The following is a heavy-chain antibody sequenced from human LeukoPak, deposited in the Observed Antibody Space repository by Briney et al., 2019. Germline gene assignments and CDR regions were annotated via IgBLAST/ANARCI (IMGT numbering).Heavy chain of an antibody. CDR3: ARRAMYYDSSGYFGFYYYYMDV. CDR2: IKQDGSEK. V-gene: IGHV3-7*01. CDR1: GFTFSSYW. Sequence: GGSLRLSCAASGFTFSSYWMSWVRQAPGKGLEWVANIKQDGSEKYYVDSVKGRFTISRDKAKNSLYLQMNSLRAEDTAVYYCARRAMYYDSSGYFGFYYYYMDVWGKGTTVTVSS. J-gene: IGHJ6*03. D-gene: IGHD3-22*01.